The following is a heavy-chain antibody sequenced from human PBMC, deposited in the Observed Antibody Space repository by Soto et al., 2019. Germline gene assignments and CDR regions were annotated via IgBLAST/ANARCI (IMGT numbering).Heavy chain of an antibody. D-gene: IGHD5-18*01. CDR2: INPNSGDT. CDR1: GYTFTVYY. J-gene: IGHJ4*02. Sequence: QVQLVQSGAEVKKPGASVKVSCKASGYTFTVYYMHWVRQAPGQGLEWMGWINPNSGDTNYAQKFQGWVTMTRDTSITTAYMELNRLRSDDTAVYYCTIGGYTYGFDYWGQGTLVTVSS. CDR3: TIGGYTYGFDY. V-gene: IGHV1-2*04.